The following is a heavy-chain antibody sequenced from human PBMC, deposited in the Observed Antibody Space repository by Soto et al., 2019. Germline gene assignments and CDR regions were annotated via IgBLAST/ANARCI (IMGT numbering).Heavy chain of an antibody. J-gene: IGHJ6*02. V-gene: IGHV3-30-3*01. CDR1: GFTFSSYA. Sequence: GGSLRLSCAASGFTFSSYAMHWVRQAPGKGLEWVAVISYDGSNKYYADSVKGRFTISRDNSKNTLYLQMNSLRAEDTAVYYCARDCSDYDCYYYYGMDVWGQGTTVTVSS. D-gene: IGHD4-17*01. CDR3: ARDCSDYDCYYYYGMDV. CDR2: ISYDGSNK.